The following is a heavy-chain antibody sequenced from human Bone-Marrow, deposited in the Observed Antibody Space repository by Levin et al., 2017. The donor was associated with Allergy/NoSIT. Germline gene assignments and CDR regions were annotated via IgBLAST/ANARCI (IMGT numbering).Heavy chain of an antibody. V-gene: IGHV3-33*01. CDR2: IWYDGSNK. D-gene: IGHD5-18*01. J-gene: IGHJ5*02. Sequence: RAGGSLRLSCAASGFTFSSYGMHWVRQAPGKGLEWVAVIWYDGSNKDYADSVKGRFTISRDNSKNTLFLHMNSLRVEDTAVYYCARDRLDYVGAVMVERNNWFDPWGQGTLVTVSS. CDR3: ARDRLDYVGAVMVERNNWFDP. CDR1: GFTFSSYG.